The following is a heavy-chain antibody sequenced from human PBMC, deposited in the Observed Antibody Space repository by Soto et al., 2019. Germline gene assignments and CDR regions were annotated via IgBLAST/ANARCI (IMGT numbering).Heavy chain of an antibody. J-gene: IGHJ4*02. D-gene: IGHD4-17*01. V-gene: IGHV1-69*13. CDR3: ARGDDHGDYYFDY. CDR1: GGAFSSYA. Sequence: SVKVSCKASGGAFSSYAISWVRQAPGQGLEWMGGIIPIFGTANYAQKFQGRVTITADESTSTAYMELSSLRSEDTAVYYCARGDDHGDYYFDYWGQGTLVTVSS. CDR2: IIPIFGTA.